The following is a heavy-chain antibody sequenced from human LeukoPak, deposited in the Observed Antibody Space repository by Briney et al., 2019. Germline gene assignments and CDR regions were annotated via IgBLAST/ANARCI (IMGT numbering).Heavy chain of an antibody. V-gene: IGHV3-23*01. D-gene: IGHD6-19*01. CDR1: GFIFYNYA. CDR2: ISGSGSDA. CDR3: AIFPIVDVPAGMQNVDF. J-gene: IGHJ4*02. Sequence: GGSLRISCAASGFIFYNYAMSWVRQAPGKGLEWVSGISGSGSDAYYADSVKGRFNISKDISKNTMYLQMNGLRDDDTAVYFCAIFPIVDVPAGMQNVDFWGQGTLVTVSS.